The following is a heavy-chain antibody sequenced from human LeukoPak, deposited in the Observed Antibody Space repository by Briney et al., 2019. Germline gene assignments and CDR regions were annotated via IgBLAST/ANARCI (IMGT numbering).Heavy chain of an antibody. CDR1: GGSFSGYY. V-gene: IGHV4-34*01. D-gene: IGHD1-26*01. J-gene: IGHJ4*02. CDR3: ASGSYYFDY. Sequence: SETLSLTCAVYGGSFSGYYWSWIRQPPGKGLEWIGEINHSGSTNYNPSLKSRVTISVDTSKNQFSLKLSSVTAADTAVYYCASGSYYFDYWGQGTLVTVSS. CDR2: INHSGST.